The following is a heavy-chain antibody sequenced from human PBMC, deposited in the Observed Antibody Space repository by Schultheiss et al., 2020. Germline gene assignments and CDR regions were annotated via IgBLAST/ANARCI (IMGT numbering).Heavy chain of an antibody. CDR2: ISGSGGST. J-gene: IGHJ3*02. Sequence: GGSLRLSCAASGFTFSSYAMSWVRQAPGKGLEWVSAISGSGGSTYYADSVKGRFTISRDNAKNSLYLQMNSLRAEDTAVYYCARVGAQYYYDSSVGAFDIWGQGTMVTFSS. D-gene: IGHD3-22*01. CDR3: ARVGAQYYYDSSVGAFDI. CDR1: GFTFSSYA. V-gene: IGHV3-23*01.